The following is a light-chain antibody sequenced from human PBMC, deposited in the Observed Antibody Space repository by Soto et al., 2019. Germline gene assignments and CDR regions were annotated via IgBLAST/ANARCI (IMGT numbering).Light chain of an antibody. CDR2: LAS. V-gene: IGKV1-17*01. J-gene: IGKJ2*01. Sequence: DIQMTQSPSSLSASVGDTVTITCRASQHITNDCAWYQQKAGRAPKCLILLASRLQTGVPSRFSGSGSGTEFTLTSSRLQPEDFATYYCLHHNGYPPVFGQGTKVEIK. CDR3: LHHNGYPPV. CDR1: QHITND.